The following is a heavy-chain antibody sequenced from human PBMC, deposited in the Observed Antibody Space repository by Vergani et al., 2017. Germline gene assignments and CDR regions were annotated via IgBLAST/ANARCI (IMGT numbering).Heavy chain of an antibody. J-gene: IGHJ3*02. Sequence: QVQLVESGGGVVQPGRSLRLSCAASGFTFSSYAMHWVRQAPGKGLEWVAVISYDGSNKYYADSVKGRFTISRDNSKNTLYLQMNSLRAEDTAVYYCVHIVATPAPYDAFDIWGQGTMVTVSS. CDR1: GFTFSSYA. D-gene: IGHD5-12*01. CDR2: ISYDGSNK. CDR3: VHIVATPAPYDAFDI. V-gene: IGHV3-30*01.